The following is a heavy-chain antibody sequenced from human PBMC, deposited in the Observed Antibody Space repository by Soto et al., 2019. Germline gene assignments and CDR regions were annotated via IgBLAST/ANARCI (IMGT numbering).Heavy chain of an antibody. V-gene: IGHV1-18*01. CDR2: ISAYNGNT. Sequence: ASVKVSCKASGYTLTSYGISWVRQAPGQGLEWMGWISAYNGNTNYAQKLQGRVTMTTDTSTSTAYMELRSLRAGDTAVYYWAETMGITMVRGVIDVMDVWGQGTTVTVSS. CDR3: AETMGITMVRGVIDVMDV. D-gene: IGHD3-10*01. J-gene: IGHJ6*02. CDR1: GYTLTSYG.